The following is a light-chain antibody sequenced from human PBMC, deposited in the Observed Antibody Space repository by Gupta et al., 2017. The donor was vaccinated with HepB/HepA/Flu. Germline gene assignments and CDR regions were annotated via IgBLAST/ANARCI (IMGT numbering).Light chain of an antibody. Sequence: QSVLTQPLSVSETPGQRVTISCFGGSSNIGSNFVYWYQHLPGTAPKLLNYPNNKRPSGVPDRFSGSKSGTSAFLAISGLRSEDEADYYCAAWDDSLRGVVFGGGTKLTVL. CDR1: SSNIGSNF. CDR3: AAWDDSLRGVV. CDR2: PNN. V-gene: IGLV1-47*01. J-gene: IGLJ3*02.